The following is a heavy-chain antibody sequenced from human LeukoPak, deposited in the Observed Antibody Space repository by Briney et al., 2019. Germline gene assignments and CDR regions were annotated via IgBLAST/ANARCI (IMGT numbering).Heavy chain of an antibody. J-gene: IGHJ6*02. V-gene: IGHV1-46*01. CDR1: GYTFTSYY. CDR2: INPSGGST. CDR3: ARAYYDFWSGYHPDYYYGMDV. D-gene: IGHD3-3*01. Sequence: ASVKVSCKASGYTFTSYYMHWVRQAPGQGLEWMGIINPSGGSTSYAQKLQGRVTMTTDTSTSTAYMELRSLRSDDTGVYYCARAYYDFWSGYHPDYYYGMDVWGQGTTVTVSS.